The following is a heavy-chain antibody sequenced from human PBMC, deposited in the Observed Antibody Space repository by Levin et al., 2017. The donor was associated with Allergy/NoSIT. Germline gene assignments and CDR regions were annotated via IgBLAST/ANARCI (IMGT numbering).Heavy chain of an antibody. V-gene: IGHV3-30*18. D-gene: IGHD3-22*01. J-gene: IGHJ6*02. Sequence: AGGSLRLSCAGSGFSLSSYGMYWVRQAPGKGLEWVALISYDGSEKYYVDSVKGRFTISRDNSNNTLDLQMNSLRAEDTAVYYCAKPMGEYYYDRGSMDVWGQGTTVSVSS. CDR3: AKPMGEYYYDRGSMDV. CDR2: ISYDGSEK. CDR1: GFSLSSYG.